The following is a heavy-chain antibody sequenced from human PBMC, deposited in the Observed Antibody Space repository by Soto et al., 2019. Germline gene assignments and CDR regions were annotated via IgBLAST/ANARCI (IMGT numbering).Heavy chain of an antibody. Sequence: ASVKVSCKASGYTFTNYGISWVRQAPAQGLECMGWSSAYNGDTKYAQKLQVRVTMTTDTSTSTAYMELRSLRSDDTAVYYCARDSDIAAPGTIDYWGQGTLVTVSS. J-gene: IGHJ4*02. CDR2: SSAYNGDT. D-gene: IGHD6-13*01. CDR1: GYTFTNYG. CDR3: ARDSDIAAPGTIDY. V-gene: IGHV1-18*01.